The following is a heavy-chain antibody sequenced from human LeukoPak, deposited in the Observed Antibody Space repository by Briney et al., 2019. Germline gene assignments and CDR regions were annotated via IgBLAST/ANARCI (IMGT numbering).Heavy chain of an antibody. CDR2: ISYDGSNK. CDR3: ARGRTGYSYGYGDAFDI. Sequence: GGSLRLSCAASGFTFNAFWMHWVRQAPGKGLEWVAVISYDGSNKYYADSVKGRFTISRNNSKNTLYLQMNSLRAEDTAVYYCARGRTGYSYGYGDAFDIWGQGTLVTVSS. J-gene: IGHJ3*02. V-gene: IGHV3-30*03. CDR1: GFTFNAFW. D-gene: IGHD5-18*01.